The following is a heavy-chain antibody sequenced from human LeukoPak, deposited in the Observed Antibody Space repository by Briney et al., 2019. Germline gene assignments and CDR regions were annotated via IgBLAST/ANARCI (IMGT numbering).Heavy chain of an antibody. Sequence: PSETLSLTCTVSGGSISSSSYYWGWIRQPPGKGLEWIGSIYYSGSTYYNPSLKSRVTISVDTSKNQFSLKLSSVTAADTAVYYCARDREWLVDYWGQGTLVTVSS. V-gene: IGHV4-39*07. CDR1: GGSISSSSYY. CDR2: IYYSGST. J-gene: IGHJ4*02. CDR3: ARDREWLVDY. D-gene: IGHD6-19*01.